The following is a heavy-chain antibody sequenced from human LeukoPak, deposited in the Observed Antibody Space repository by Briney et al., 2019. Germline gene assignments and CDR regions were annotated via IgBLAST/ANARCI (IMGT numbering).Heavy chain of an antibody. V-gene: IGHV3-23*01. Sequence: TGGSLRLSCAASGFTFATYAMNWVRQAPGKGLEWVSVIGADGVSTYYADSVKGRFTISRDNAENSLYLQMNSLRAEDTAIYYCARDQWLAYYYHGMDVWGQGTTVTVSS. CDR3: ARDQWLAYYYHGMDV. CDR2: IGADGVST. D-gene: IGHD6-19*01. CDR1: GFTFATYA. J-gene: IGHJ6*02.